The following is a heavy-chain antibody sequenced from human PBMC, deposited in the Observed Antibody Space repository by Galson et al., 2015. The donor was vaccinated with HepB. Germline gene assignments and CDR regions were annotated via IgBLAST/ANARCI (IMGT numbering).Heavy chain of an antibody. V-gene: IGHV3-30*18. J-gene: IGHJ4*02. CDR3: AKDLSIKTGTNREEYYFDY. CDR1: GFTFSSYG. D-gene: IGHD3-10*01. CDR2: ISYDGSNK. Sequence: SLRLSCAASGFTFSSYGMHWVRQAPGKGLEWVAVISYDGSNKYYADSVKGRFTISRDNSKNTLYLQMNSLRAEDTAVYYCAKDLSIKTGTNREEYYFDYWGQGTLVTVSS.